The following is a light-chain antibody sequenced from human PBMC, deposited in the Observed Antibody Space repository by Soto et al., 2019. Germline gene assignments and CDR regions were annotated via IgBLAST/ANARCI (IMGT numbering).Light chain of an antibody. J-gene: IGLJ2*01. CDR3: AVWDDSLNGVV. V-gene: IGLV1-44*01. Sequence: QAVVTQPPSASGTPGQRVTISCSGSSSNIGSNSVSWYQQLPGTAPKLVIYTNSQRPSGVPDRFSGSNSGTSASLAISGLQSDDEADYYCAVWDDSLNGVVFGGGTQLTVL. CDR1: SSNIGSNS. CDR2: TNS.